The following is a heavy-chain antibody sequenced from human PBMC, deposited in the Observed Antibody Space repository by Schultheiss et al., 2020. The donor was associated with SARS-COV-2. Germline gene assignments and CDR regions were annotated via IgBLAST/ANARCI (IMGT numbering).Heavy chain of an antibody. J-gene: IGHJ5*02. D-gene: IGHD3-10*01. CDR3: ARGSKILWFRDGPRWFDP. V-gene: IGHV4-4*02. CDR1: GGSISSSNW. CDR2: IYHSGST. Sequence: SETLSLTCAVSGGSISSSNWWSWVRQPPGKGLEWIGEIYHSGSTNYNPSLKSRVTISVDKSKNQFSLKLSSVTAADTAVYYCARGSKILWFRDGPRWFDPWGQGTLVTVSS.